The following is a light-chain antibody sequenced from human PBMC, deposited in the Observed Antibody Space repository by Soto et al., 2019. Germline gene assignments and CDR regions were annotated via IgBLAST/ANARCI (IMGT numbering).Light chain of an antibody. J-gene: IGKJ2*01. CDR1: HSLVHIDGNTY. Sequence: DIVLTQTRLSSPVTLGQPASISCRSSHSLVHIDGNTYFNWLQQRPGQPPRLLIYKISNRFPGVPDRFSGSGAGKDFTLKISRVEAEDVGVYYCMQATQSYTFGQGTRLEIK. V-gene: IGKV2-24*01. CDR2: KIS. CDR3: MQATQSYT.